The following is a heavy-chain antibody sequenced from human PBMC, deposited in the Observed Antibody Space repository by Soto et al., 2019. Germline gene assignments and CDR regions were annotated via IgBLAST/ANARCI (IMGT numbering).Heavy chain of an antibody. CDR1: GGSFSGYY. V-gene: IGHV4-34*01. D-gene: IGHD6-6*01. Sequence: LPETLSLTCAVYGGSFSGYYWSWIRQPPGKGLEWIGEINHSGSTNYNPSLKSRVTISVDTSKNQFSLKLSSVTAADTAVYYCARGAAARPLDYWGQGTLVTVSS. CDR3: ARGAAARPLDY. J-gene: IGHJ4*02. CDR2: INHSGST.